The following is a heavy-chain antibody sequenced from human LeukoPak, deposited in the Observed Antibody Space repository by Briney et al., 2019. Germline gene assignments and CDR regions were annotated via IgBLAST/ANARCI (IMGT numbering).Heavy chain of an antibody. CDR3: AREYYDSSGYYSLYYFDY. CDR1: GGSISSGDYY. V-gene: IGHV4-61*08. CDR2: IYYSGST. Sequence: SQTLSLTCTVSGGSISSGDYYWSWIRQPPGKGLEWIGYIYYSGSTNYNPSLKSRVTISVDTSKNQFSLKLSSVTAADTAVYYCAREYYDSSGYYSLYYFDYWGQGTLVTVSS. J-gene: IGHJ4*02. D-gene: IGHD3-22*01.